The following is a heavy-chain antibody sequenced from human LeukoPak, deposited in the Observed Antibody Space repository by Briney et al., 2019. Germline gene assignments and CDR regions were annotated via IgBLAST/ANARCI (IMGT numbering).Heavy chain of an antibody. CDR2: ISSSSSYI. Sequence: GGSLSLSCAASGFTFSSYSINWVRQAPGKGLEWVSSISSSSSYIYYADSVKGRFTISRDNAKNSLYLQMNSLRAEDTAVYYCAREYSRPVVAAFDIWGQGTRVTVSS. D-gene: IGHD4-23*01. CDR3: AREYSRPVVAAFDI. V-gene: IGHV3-21*01. CDR1: GFTFSSYS. J-gene: IGHJ3*02.